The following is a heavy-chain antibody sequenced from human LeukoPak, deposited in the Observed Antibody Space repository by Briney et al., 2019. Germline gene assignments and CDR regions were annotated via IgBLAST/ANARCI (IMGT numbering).Heavy chain of an antibody. V-gene: IGHV3-23*01. Sequence: GGSLRLSCAASGFTFSSYPMSWVRQAPGKGLEWVSGISGSGSSTYYADSVKGRFTISRDSSKNTLYLQMNSLRAEDTAVYYCAKDTSQGSIVVAPAAPDYWGQGTLVTVSS. CDR2: ISGSGSST. CDR1: GFTFSSYP. CDR3: AKDTSQGSIVVAPAAPDY. D-gene: IGHD2-2*01. J-gene: IGHJ4*02.